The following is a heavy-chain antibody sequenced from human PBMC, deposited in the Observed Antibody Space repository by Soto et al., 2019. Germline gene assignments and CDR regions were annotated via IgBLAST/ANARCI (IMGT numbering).Heavy chain of an antibody. CDR3: ARTPGIYLAFDI. J-gene: IGHJ3*02. CDR2: IYYSGST. D-gene: IGHD6-13*01. V-gene: IGHV4-59*01. CDR1: GGSISIYY. Sequence: SETLSLTCTVSGGSISIYYWSWIRQPPGKGLEWIGYIYYSGSTNYNPSLKSRVTISVDTSKNQFSLKLSSVTAADTAVYYCARTPGIYLAFDIWGQGTMVTVSS.